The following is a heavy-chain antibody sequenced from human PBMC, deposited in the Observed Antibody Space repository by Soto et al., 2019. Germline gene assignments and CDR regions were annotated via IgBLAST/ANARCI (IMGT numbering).Heavy chain of an antibody. D-gene: IGHD3-10*01. CDR2: INHSGST. CDR1: GGSFSGYY. Sequence: SETLSLTCAVYGGSFSGYYWSWIRQPPGKGLEWIGEINHSGSTNYNPSLKSRVTISVDTSKNQFSLKLSSVTAADTAVYYCARERGPSGRISGSYYNGSLRYYYYMDVWGKGTTVTVSS. J-gene: IGHJ6*03. CDR3: ARERGPSGRISGSYYNGSLRYYYYMDV. V-gene: IGHV4-34*01.